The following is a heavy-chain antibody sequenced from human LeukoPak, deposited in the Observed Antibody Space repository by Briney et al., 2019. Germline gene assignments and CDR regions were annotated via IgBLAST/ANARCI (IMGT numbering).Heavy chain of an antibody. V-gene: IGHV4-34*01. J-gene: IGHJ5*02. CDR3: APRGDIEHSYGYGKWFDP. Sequence: SETLSLTCAVYGGSFSGYYWSWIRQPPGKGLEWIGEINHSGSTNYNASLKSRVTISVDTSKNQFSLRLSSVTAADTAVYYCAPRGDIEHSYGYGKWFDPWGQGTRVTVSS. D-gene: IGHD5-18*01. CDR2: INHSGST. CDR1: GGSFSGYY.